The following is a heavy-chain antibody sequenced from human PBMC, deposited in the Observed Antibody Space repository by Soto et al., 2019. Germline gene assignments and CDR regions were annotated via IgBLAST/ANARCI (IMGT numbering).Heavy chain of an antibody. CDR3: ARVGGINWFDP. CDR1: GGSISSGGYY. V-gene: IGHV4-31*03. Sequence: QVQLQESGPGLVKPSQTLSLTCTVSGGSISSGGYYWSWIRQHPGKGLEWIGYIHYSGSTYYNPSLKSRVTISLDTAKNQFSLKLSSVTAADTAVYYCARVGGINWFDPWGQGTLVTVSS. CDR2: IHYSGST. D-gene: IGHD1-20*01. J-gene: IGHJ5*02.